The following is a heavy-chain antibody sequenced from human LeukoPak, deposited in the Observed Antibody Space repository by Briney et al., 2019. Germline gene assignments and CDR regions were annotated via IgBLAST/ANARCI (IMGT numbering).Heavy chain of an antibody. CDR1: GFTFSSYA. D-gene: IGHD3-16*02. V-gene: IGHV3-30-3*01. J-gene: IGHJ4*02. CDR2: ISYDGSNK. Sequence: GGSLRLSCAASGFTFSSYAMHWVRQAPGKGLEWVAVISYDGSNKYYADSVKGRFTISRDNSKNTLYLQMNSLRAEDTAVYYCAREWTAMITSGGVIGYWGQGTLVTVSS. CDR3: AREWTAMITSGGVIGY.